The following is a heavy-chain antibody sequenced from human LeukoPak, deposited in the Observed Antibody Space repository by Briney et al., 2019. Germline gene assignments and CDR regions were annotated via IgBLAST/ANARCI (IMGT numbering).Heavy chain of an antibody. CDR3: TRGVAISTSGWYDTFDY. CDR2: ISTDGSRI. J-gene: IGHJ4*02. V-gene: IGHV3-64*02. D-gene: IGHD6-19*01. Sequence: GGSLRLSCAASGFTFRDYAMSWVRQAPGKGLEYVSVISTDGSRIYYADSVKGRFTISRGNSKNTLYLQMGSLRAEDMAVYYCTRGVAISTSGWYDTFDYWGQGALVTVSS. CDR1: GFTFRDYA.